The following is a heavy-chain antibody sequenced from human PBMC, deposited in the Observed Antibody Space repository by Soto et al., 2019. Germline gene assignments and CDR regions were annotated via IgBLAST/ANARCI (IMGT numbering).Heavy chain of an antibody. CDR3: AKCSPRYSSGLKAYYFDY. Sequence: EVQLLESGGGLVQPGGSLRLSCAASGFTFNSYAMSWVRQAPGKGLEWVSVISGSGGSTYYADSVKGRFTISRDNSKNTLYLQMNSLRVEDTAVYYCAKCSPRYSSGLKAYYFDYWGQGTLVTVSS. J-gene: IGHJ4*02. CDR1: GFTFNSYA. CDR2: ISGSGGST. D-gene: IGHD6-19*01. V-gene: IGHV3-23*01.